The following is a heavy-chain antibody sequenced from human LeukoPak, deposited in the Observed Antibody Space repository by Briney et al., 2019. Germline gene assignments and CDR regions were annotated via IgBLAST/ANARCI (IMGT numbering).Heavy chain of an antibody. CDR1: GFTFSSYG. D-gene: IGHD2-15*01. Sequence: GGSLRVSCAASGFTFSSYGMHWVRQAPGKGLEWVAVISYDGSNKYYADSVKGRFTISRDNSKNTLYLQMNSLRAEDTAVYYCAKWWTTRDYGDYWGQGTLVTVSS. J-gene: IGHJ4*02. V-gene: IGHV3-30*18. CDR2: ISYDGSNK. CDR3: AKWWTTRDYGDY.